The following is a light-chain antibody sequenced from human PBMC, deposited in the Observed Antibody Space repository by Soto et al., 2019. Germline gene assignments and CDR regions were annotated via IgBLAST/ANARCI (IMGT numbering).Light chain of an antibody. CDR3: QQYGGAPGT. J-gene: IGKJ1*01. CDR2: GAS. V-gene: IGKV3-20*01. Sequence: ESVLTQSPGTLSLSRGERATLSCRASQSVGSSYLAWYQQKPGQAPRLLIFGASNRAAGIPDRFSGSGSGTDFTLTINRLEPEDFAGYYCQQYGGAPGTFGQGTKVEIK. CDR1: QSVGSSY.